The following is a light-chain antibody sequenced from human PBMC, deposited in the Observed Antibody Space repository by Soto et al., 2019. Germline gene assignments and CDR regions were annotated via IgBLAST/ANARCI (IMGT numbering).Light chain of an antibody. Sequence: QSVLTQPASVSWSPGQSITISCTGTSSDVGGYKYVSWYQHHPGQAPKLMIHAVNSRPSGVSTRFSGSKSGNTASLTISGLQPEDEADYYCSSYTSSSTWVFGGGTKVTVL. CDR1: SSDVGGYKY. CDR3: SSYTSSSTWV. J-gene: IGLJ3*02. V-gene: IGLV2-14*01. CDR2: AVN.